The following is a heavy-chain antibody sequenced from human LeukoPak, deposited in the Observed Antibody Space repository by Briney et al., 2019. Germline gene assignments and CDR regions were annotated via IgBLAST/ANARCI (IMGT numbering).Heavy chain of an antibody. CDR1: GGSISSYY. Sequence: SETLSLTCTVSGGSISSYYWSWIRQPPGKGLEWIGYIYYSGSTNYNPSLKSRVTISVDTSKNQFSLKLSSVTAADTAVYYCAREFDLNYFDYWGQGTLVTVSS. V-gene: IGHV4-59*01. CDR2: IYYSGST. CDR3: AREFDLNYFDY. D-gene: IGHD3-9*01. J-gene: IGHJ4*02.